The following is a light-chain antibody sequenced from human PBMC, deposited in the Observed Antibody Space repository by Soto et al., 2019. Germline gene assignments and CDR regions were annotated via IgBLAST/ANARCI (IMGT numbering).Light chain of an antibody. Sequence: QSALTQPASVSGSPGQSITISCTGTSSDVGGYKYVSWYQQHPGKAPKLMIYEVRNRPSGVSNRFSGSKSGNTASLTISGLQDEDEADYYCSSYTSSSTTYVFGTGTKVTVL. V-gene: IGLV2-14*01. CDR1: SSDVGGYKY. J-gene: IGLJ1*01. CDR2: EVR. CDR3: SSYTSSSTTYV.